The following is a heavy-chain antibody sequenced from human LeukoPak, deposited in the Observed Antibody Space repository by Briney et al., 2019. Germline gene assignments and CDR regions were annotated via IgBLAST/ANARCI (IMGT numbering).Heavy chain of an antibody. V-gene: IGHV3-23*01. CDR2: ISSSGGPT. CDR1: GFTFSTYA. J-gene: IGHJ4*02. Sequence: GGSLRLSCAASGFTFSTYAMNWVRQAPGKGLQWVSEISSSGGPTYYADSVKGRFTISRDNSKNTVYLQMNSLRAEDTAVYYYAATCSSTSCYDSDYWGQGTLVTVSS. D-gene: IGHD2-2*01. CDR3: AATCSSTSCYDSDY.